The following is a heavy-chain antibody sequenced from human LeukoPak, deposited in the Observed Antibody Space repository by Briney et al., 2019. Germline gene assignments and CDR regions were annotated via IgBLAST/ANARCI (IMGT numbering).Heavy chain of an antibody. CDR3: AKDVYSSSWYDGGY. CDR2: ISGSGGST. V-gene: IGHV3-23*01. J-gene: IGHJ4*02. CDR1: GFTFSHYW. D-gene: IGHD6-13*01. Sequence: GGSLRLSCAASGFTFSHYWMHWVRQVPGKGLEWVSAISGSGGSTYYADSVKGRFTISRDNSKNTLYLQMNSLRAEDTAVYYCAKDVYSSSWYDGGYWGQGTLVTVSS.